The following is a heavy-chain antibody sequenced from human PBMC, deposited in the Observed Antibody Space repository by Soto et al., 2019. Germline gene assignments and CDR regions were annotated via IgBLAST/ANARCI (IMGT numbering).Heavy chain of an antibody. CDR2: ISNSGDTI. D-gene: IGHD1-1*01. J-gene: IGHJ3*02. V-gene: IGHV3-11*01. CDR1: GCTFSGFC. Sequence: PGGSMRVPWTAAGCTFSGFCGSWIRQAPGKGLEWVSYISNSGDTIYYADSVKGRFTTSRDNTKNSVYLQMNSVRAEDTAVYYCAYQLWALDIWGQATIVTVSS. CDR3: AYQLWALDI.